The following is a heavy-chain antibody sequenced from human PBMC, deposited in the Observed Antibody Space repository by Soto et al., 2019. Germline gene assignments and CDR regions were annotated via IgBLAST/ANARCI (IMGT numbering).Heavy chain of an antibody. D-gene: IGHD2-15*01. V-gene: IGHV1-3*01. Sequence: ASVKVSCKGSGYTFTSYAIHWVRQAPGQSLEWMGWINVGNGNTEYSQKLQDRVTMTRDTSARTVYMELSSLRSEDTAMYYCAREPLCGGRCYDKWLAPGGQGTLV. J-gene: IGHJ5*02. CDR3: AREPLCGGRCYDKWLAP. CDR2: INVGNGNT. CDR1: GYTFTSYA.